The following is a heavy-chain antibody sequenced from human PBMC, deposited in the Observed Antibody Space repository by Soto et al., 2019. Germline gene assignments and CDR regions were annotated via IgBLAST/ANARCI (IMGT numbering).Heavy chain of an antibody. CDR1: GGSVSSGSYY. D-gene: IGHD4-4*01. Sequence: QVQLQESGPGLVKPSETLSLTCTVSGGSVSSGSYYWSWIRQPPGKGLEWIGYIYYSGSTNYNPSLKSRVTISVDTSKKQFSLKLSSVTAADTAVYDCARDWSSNNYYYYYGMDVWGQGTTVTVSS. J-gene: IGHJ6*02. CDR3: ARDWSSNNYYYYYGMDV. CDR2: IYYSGST. V-gene: IGHV4-61*01.